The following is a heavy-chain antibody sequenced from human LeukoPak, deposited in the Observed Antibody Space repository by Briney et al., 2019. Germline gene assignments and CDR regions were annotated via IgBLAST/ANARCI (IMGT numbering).Heavy chain of an antibody. Sequence: ASVKICCKASGYTFTDYYIHSVQQAPGKGLEWMGRVDPEDGETIYAEKFQGRVTITADTSTDTAYMELSSLRSEDTAVYYCATEHVYSSGWYYYCYMDVWGKGTTVTVSS. CDR1: GYTFTDYY. J-gene: IGHJ6*03. CDR3: ATEHVYSSGWYYYCYMDV. D-gene: IGHD6-19*01. CDR2: VDPEDGET. V-gene: IGHV1-69-2*01.